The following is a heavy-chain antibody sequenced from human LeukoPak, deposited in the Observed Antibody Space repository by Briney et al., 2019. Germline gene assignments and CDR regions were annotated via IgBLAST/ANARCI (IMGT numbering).Heavy chain of an antibody. CDR2: IYYSGST. V-gene: IGHV4-59*01. Sequence: SETLSLTCTVSGGSISSYYWSWIRQPPGKGLEWIGYIYYSGSTNYNPSPKSRVTISVDTSKDQFSLKLSSVTAADTAVYYCASWGYYFDYWGQGTLVTVSS. CDR1: GGSISSYY. CDR3: ASWGYYFDY. D-gene: IGHD3-16*01. J-gene: IGHJ4*02.